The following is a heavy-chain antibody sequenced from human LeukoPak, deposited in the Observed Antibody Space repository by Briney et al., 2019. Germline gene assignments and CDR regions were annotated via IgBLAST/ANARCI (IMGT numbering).Heavy chain of an antibody. J-gene: IGHJ6*03. Sequence: GGSLRLSCAASGFTFSSNYMSWVRQAPGKGLEWVSVIYSGGSTYYADSVKGRFTISRDNSKNTLYLQMNSLRAEDTAVYYCARAKDYDTMDVWGKGTTVTISS. V-gene: IGHV3-66*01. CDR2: IYSGGST. CDR1: GFTFSSNY. CDR3: ARAKDYDTMDV. D-gene: IGHD3-22*01.